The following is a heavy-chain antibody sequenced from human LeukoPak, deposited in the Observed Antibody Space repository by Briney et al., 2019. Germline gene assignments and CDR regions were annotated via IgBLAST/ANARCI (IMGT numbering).Heavy chain of an antibody. CDR2: INPSGGST. D-gene: IGHD2-2*01. Sequence: ASVKVSCKACGYTFTSYYMHWVRQAPGQGLEWMGIINPSGGSTSYAQKFQGRVTMTRDTSTSTVYMELNSLRAEDTAVYYCARGAMDAFDIWGQGTMVTVSS. CDR3: ARGAMDAFDI. V-gene: IGHV1-46*01. J-gene: IGHJ3*02. CDR1: GYTFTSYY.